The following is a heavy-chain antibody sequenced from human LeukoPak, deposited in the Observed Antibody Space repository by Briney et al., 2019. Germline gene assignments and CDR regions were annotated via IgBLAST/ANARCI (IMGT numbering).Heavy chain of an antibody. Sequence: AGGSLRLSCAASGFTFSSYAMSWVRQAPGKGLEWVANIKDDGSEKYSVDSVKGRFTISRDNAKNLLYLQMSSLRAEDTAVYYCARAGIDYWGQGTLVTVSS. J-gene: IGHJ4*02. CDR2: IKDDGSEK. CDR3: ARAGIDY. CDR1: GFTFSSYA. V-gene: IGHV3-7*04.